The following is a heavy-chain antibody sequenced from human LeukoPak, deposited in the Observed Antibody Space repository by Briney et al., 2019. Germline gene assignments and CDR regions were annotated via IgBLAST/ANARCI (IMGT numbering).Heavy chain of an antibody. CDR3: AKVLDYYDILTGAFDI. J-gene: IGHJ3*02. Sequence: PGRSLRLSCAASGFTFDDYAMHWVRQAPGKGLEWVSGISWNSGSIGYADSVKGRFTISRDNAKNSLYLQMNSLRAEDTALYYCAKVLDYYDILTGAFDIWGQGTIVTVSS. V-gene: IGHV3-9*01. CDR2: ISWNSGSI. D-gene: IGHD3-9*01. CDR1: GFTFDDYA.